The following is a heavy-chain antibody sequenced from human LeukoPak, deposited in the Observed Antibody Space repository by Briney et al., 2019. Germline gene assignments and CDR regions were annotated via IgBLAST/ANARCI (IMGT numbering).Heavy chain of an antibody. J-gene: IGHJ4*02. D-gene: IGHD2-2*01. V-gene: IGHV3-23*01. CDR3: AKSRYCSSTSCQIDY. CDR1: GFTFSSYA. CDR2: ISGSGGTT. Sequence: PGGSLRLSCAASGFTFSSYAMSWVRQAPGKGLEWVSVISGSGGTTYYADSVKGRFTISRDNSKNTLYLQMNSLRAEDTAVYYRAKSRYCSSTSCQIDYWGQGTLVTVSS.